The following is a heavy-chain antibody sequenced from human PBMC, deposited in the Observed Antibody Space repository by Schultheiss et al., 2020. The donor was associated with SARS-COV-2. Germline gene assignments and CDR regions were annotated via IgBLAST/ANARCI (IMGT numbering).Heavy chain of an antibody. V-gene: IGHV4-39*01. J-gene: IGHJ6*02. CDR3: ARRPLDYYYYGMDV. CDR2: IYYSGST. CDR1: GGSISSSSYY. Sequence: SETLSLTCTVSGGSISSSSYYWGWIRQPPGKGLEWIGSIYYSGSTYYNPSLKSRVTLSVDTSKNQFSLKLSSVTAADTAVYYCARRPLDYYYYGMDVWGQGTTVTGSS.